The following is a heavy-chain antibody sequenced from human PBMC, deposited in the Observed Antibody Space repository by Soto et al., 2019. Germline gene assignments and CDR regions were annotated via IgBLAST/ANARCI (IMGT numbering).Heavy chain of an antibody. D-gene: IGHD1-1*01. Sequence: QVQLQESGPGLVKPSETLSLTCTVSGDSIHSGKYYWSWIRQSPGKGLEWLGYVFYPVRTNHNPSLTGRGIVSVVMSRKQFSLRLKAVTAADTGVYDGARETRSLEAPYHYSGLDVWGQGTTVTVSS. V-gene: IGHV4-61*01. J-gene: IGHJ6*02. CDR1: GDSIHSGKYY. CDR3: ARETRSLEAPYHYSGLDV. CDR2: VFYPVRT.